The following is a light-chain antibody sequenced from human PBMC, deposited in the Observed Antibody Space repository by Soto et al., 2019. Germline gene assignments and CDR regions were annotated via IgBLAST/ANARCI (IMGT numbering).Light chain of an antibody. CDR3: QQYDTSPRT. CDR1: QSVTNS. J-gene: IGKJ1*01. CDR2: DAS. V-gene: IGKV3-11*01. Sequence: EIVLTQSPVTLSLSPGERATLSCRASQSVTNSLAWYQQKPGQAPRLLVYDASNRATGIPTRFSGSGSGTDFTLTISRLEPEDFAVYYCQQYDTSPRTFGQGTKVDI.